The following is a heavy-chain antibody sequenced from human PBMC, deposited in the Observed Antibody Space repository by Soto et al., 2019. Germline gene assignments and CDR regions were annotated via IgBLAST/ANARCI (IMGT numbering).Heavy chain of an antibody. CDR3: ARGGYSSSWLRFDP. CDR1: GFTFSRYS. CDR2: ISSSSSYI. Sequence: PGGSLRLSCAASGFTFSRYSMKWVRQAPGKGLEWVSSISSSSSYIYYADSVKGRFTISRDNAKNSLYLQMNSLRAEDTAVYYCARGGYSSSWLRFDPWGQGTLVTVSS. V-gene: IGHV3-21*01. J-gene: IGHJ5*02. D-gene: IGHD6-13*01.